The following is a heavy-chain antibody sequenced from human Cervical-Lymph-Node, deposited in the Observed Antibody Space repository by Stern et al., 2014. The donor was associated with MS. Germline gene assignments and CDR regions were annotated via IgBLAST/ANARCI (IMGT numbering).Heavy chain of an antibody. J-gene: IGHJ5*02. CDR3: AKGSGASSWYWFDP. CDR1: GYTFTSYG. CDR2: IHAGNGDT. D-gene: IGHD6-13*01. V-gene: IGHV1-3*01. Sequence: VHLVESGAEVKKPGASVKVSCEASGYTFTSYGIHWVRQAPGQRLEWMAWIHAGNGDTKYSQKFQGRVTVTRDTSASTAYMDLSSLMSEDTAIYYCAKGSGASSWYWFDPWGQGTLVTVSS.